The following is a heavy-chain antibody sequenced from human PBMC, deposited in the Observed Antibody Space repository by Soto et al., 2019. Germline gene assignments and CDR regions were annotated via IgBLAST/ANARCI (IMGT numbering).Heavy chain of an antibody. CDR3: AKQHSDLVIGAFDV. J-gene: IGHJ3*01. CDR1: GFMFSSFG. CDR2: ISYDGTYQ. D-gene: IGHD4-4*01. Sequence: GGSLRLSCAASGFMFSSFGIHWVRQAPGKGLEWVAVISYDGTYQYYDDSVKGRFTISRDNFGNTVALQMNSLRPEDTAVYYCAKQHSDLVIGAFDVWGPGAVVTVSS. V-gene: IGHV3-30*18.